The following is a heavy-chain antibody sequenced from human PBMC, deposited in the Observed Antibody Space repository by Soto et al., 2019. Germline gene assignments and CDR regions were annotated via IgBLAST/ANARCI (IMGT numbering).Heavy chain of an antibody. CDR1: GFTFSSYS. CDR3: ARAGRDGYNWDY. CDR2: ISSSNGYI. D-gene: IGHD5-12*01. J-gene: IGHJ4*02. V-gene: IGHV3-21*01. Sequence: TGGSLRLSCATSGFTFSSYSMNWVRQAPGKGLEWVSSISSSNGYIYYADSVKGRFTISRDNAKNSLYLQMNSLRAEDTAVYYCARAGRDGYNWDYWGQGTLVTVSS.